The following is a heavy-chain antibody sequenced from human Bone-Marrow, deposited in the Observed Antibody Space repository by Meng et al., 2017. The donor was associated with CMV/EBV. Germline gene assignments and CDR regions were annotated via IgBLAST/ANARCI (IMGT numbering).Heavy chain of an antibody. CDR3: AREPLYCSSISCYNWLDP. D-gene: IGHD2-2*01. CDR2: IYYSGST. CDR1: GGSVSSGSYY. J-gene: IGHJ5*02. V-gene: IGHV4-61*01. Sequence: SETLSLTCTVSGGSVSSGSYYWSWIRQPPGKGLEWIGYIYYSGSTNYNPSLKSRVTISVDTSKNQFSLKLSSVTAADTAVYYCAREPLYCSSISCYNWLDPWGQETLVTGSS.